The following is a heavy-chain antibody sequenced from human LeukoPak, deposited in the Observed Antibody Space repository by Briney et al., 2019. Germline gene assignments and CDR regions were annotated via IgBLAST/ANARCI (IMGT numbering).Heavy chain of an antibody. D-gene: IGHD3-22*01. Sequence: PSETLSLTCTVSGGSTSSYYWSWIRQPPGKGLEWIGYIYYSGSTNYNPSLKSRVTISVDTSKNQFSLKLSSVTAADTAVYYCARSRDYYDSSGYYSRFDYWGQGTLVTVSS. J-gene: IGHJ4*02. V-gene: IGHV4-59*01. CDR3: ARSRDYYDSSGYYSRFDY. CDR2: IYYSGST. CDR1: GGSTSSYY.